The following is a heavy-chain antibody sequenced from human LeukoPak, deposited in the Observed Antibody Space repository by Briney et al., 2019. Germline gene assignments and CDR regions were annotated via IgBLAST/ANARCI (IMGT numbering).Heavy chain of an antibody. D-gene: IGHD6-19*01. Sequence: SQTLSLTCAISGDRVSSNSAAWNWIRQSPSRGLEWLGRTYYRSKWNYDYAVSVKSRITINPDTFRNQFSLQLNSVTPEDTAVYYCARAPIAVAGGNWFDPWGQGTLVTVSS. CDR1: GDRVSSNSAA. CDR3: ARAPIAVAGGNWFDP. V-gene: IGHV6-1*01. CDR2: TYYRSKWNY. J-gene: IGHJ5*02.